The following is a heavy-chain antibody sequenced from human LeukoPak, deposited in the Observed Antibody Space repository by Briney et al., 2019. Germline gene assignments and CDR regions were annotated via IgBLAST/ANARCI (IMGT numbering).Heavy chain of an antibody. Sequence: GGSLRLSCAASGFTFSSYGMHWVRQAPGKGLEWVAVIWYDGSNKYYADSVKGRFTISRDNSKNTLYLQMNSLRAEDTAVYYCARDPRFGHSTLIGRDAFDIWGQGTVVTVSS. D-gene: IGHD3-10*01. CDR3: ARDPRFGHSTLIGRDAFDI. CDR1: GFTFSSYG. V-gene: IGHV3-33*01. CDR2: IWYDGSNK. J-gene: IGHJ3*02.